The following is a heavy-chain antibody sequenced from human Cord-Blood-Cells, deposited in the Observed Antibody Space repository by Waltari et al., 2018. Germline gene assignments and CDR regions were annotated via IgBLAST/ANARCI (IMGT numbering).Heavy chain of an antibody. CDR1: GGTFSSYA. Sequence: QVQLVQSGAEVKKPGSSVKVSCKASGGTFSSYALRWVPPAPGQGLARMGGIIPLLGIANYAQKFQGRVTITADKSTSTAYMELSSLRSEDTAVYYCARGRLTRYSSSWSEKQPYWYFDLWGRGTLVTVSS. V-gene: IGHV1-69*10. J-gene: IGHJ2*01. CDR2: IIPLLGIA. CDR3: ARGRLTRYSSSWSEKQPYWYFDL. D-gene: IGHD6-13*01.